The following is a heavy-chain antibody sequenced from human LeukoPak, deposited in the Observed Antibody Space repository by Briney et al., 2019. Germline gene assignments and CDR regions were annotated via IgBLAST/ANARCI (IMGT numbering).Heavy chain of an antibody. CDR1: GGTFSSYA. D-gene: IGHD1-1*01. V-gene: IGHV1-69*04. CDR3: GRGDGTADDYRMDV. J-gene: IGHJ6*04. Sequence: VASVKVSCTAYGGTFSSYAISWVRQPPGQGLEWMGRIIPILGIENYAQKFQGRVTITERKATGTAHLELSSLRSDYTAVYYCGRGDGTADDYRMDVWGEETTDSVPS. CDR2: IIPILGIE.